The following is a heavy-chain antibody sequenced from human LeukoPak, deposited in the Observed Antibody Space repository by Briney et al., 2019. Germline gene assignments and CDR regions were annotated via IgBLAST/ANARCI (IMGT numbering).Heavy chain of an antibody. CDR3: ASGFNVIAVAGPIDY. J-gene: IGHJ4*02. D-gene: IGHD6-19*01. CDR1: GGSISDYY. Sequence: SETLSLTCTVSGGSISDYYWTWIRQPPGKGLEWIGFIHHSGSTYYNPSLKSRVTISIDTSKNQFSLKLTSVTAADTAVYYCASGFNVIAVAGPIDYWGQGTLVTVSS. V-gene: IGHV4-59*08. CDR2: IHHSGST.